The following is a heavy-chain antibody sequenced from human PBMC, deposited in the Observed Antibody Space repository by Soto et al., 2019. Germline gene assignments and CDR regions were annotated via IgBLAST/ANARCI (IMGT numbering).Heavy chain of an antibody. CDR2: ISWNSGSI. CDR1: GFTFSSYG. CDR3: AKENYYDSSGKPIDI. D-gene: IGHD3-22*01. Sequence: GGSLRLSCAASGFTFSSYGMHWVRQAPGKGLEWVSGISWNSGSIGYADSVKGRFTISRDNAKNSLYLQMNSLRAEDTALYYCAKENYYDSSGKPIDIWGQGTMVTVSS. J-gene: IGHJ3*02. V-gene: IGHV3-9*01.